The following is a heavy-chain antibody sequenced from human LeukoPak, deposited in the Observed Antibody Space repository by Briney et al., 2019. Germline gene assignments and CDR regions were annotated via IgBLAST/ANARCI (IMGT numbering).Heavy chain of an antibody. CDR3: ARGLNYYGSGTPITFDI. D-gene: IGHD3-10*01. V-gene: IGHV1-18*01. Sequence: GASVKVSCKASGYTFINYGISWVRQAPGQGLEWMGWISAYNSNTNYAQKLQGRVTMTTDTSTSTAYMELRSLRSDDTAVYYCARGLNYYGSGTPITFDIWGQGTMVTVSS. CDR1: GYTFINYG. CDR2: ISAYNSNT. J-gene: IGHJ3*02.